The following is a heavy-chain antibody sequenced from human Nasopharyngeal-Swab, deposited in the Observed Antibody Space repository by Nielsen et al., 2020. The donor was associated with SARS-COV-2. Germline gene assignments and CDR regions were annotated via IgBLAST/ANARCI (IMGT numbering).Heavy chain of an antibody. CDR1: GGSISSGGYS. D-gene: IGHD3-16*01. CDR2: IYHSGST. J-gene: IGHJ3*02. CDR3: ARRPIMTDAFDI. Sequence: SETLSLTCAVSGGSISSGGYSWSWIRQPPGKGLEWIGYIYHSGSTYYNPSLKSRVTISVDRSKNQFSLKLSSVTAADTAVYYCARRPIMTDAFDIWGQGTMVTVSS. V-gene: IGHV4-30-2*01.